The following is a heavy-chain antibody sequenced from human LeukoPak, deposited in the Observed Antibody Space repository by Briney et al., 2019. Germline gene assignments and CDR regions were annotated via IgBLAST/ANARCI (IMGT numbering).Heavy chain of an antibody. Sequence: SETLSLTCTVSGGSISSYYWSWIRQPAGKGLEWIGRIYTSGSTNYNPSLKSRVTMSVDTSKNQFSLKLSSVTAADTAVYYCARSITMVRDLRNTYWFDPWGQGTLVTVSS. V-gene: IGHV4-4*07. CDR1: GGSISSYY. CDR3: ARSITMVRDLRNTYWFDP. CDR2: IYTSGST. D-gene: IGHD3-10*01. J-gene: IGHJ5*02.